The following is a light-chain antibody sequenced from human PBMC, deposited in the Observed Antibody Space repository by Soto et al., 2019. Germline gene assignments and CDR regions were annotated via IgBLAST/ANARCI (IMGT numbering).Light chain of an antibody. V-gene: IGLV3-21*04. CDR2: CDS. CDR3: QVWDSSSDHPGV. CDR1: NIGSKS. Sequence: SYELTQPPSVSVAPGKTARITCGGNNIGSKSVHWYQQKPGQAPVLVIYCDSDRPSGIPERFSGSNSGNTATLTISRVEAGDEADYYCQVWDSSSDHPGVFGGGTKVTVL. J-gene: IGLJ3*02.